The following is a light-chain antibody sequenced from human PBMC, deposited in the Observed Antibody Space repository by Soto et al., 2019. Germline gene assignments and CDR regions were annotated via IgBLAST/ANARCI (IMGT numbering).Light chain of an antibody. V-gene: IGKV3-11*01. Sequence: EIVLTQSPATLSLSPGERATLSCRASQSVSSFLAWYQQKPGQAPRLLIYDASNRATGIPARFSGSGSGTDFTLTISSREPEDFAVYYCQHRSNWPLTFGGGTKVEI. CDR2: DAS. CDR3: QHRSNWPLT. J-gene: IGKJ4*01. CDR1: QSVSSF.